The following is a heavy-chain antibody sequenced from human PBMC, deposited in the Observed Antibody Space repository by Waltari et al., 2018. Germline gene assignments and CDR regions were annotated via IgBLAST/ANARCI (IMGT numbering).Heavy chain of an antibody. CDR2: SSSSCRTI. J-gene: IGHJ5*02. Sequence: EVQLVESGGGLVQPGGSLRLSCAASGFTCSSYDINWVRQAPGKGLEWVSYSSSSCRTIYYADSVKGRFTISRDNAKNSLYLQMNSLRAEDTAVYYCAKLVAATPYDWFDPWGQGTLVTVSS. CDR1: GFTCSSYD. D-gene: IGHD2-15*01. V-gene: IGHV3-48*03. CDR3: AKLVAATPYDWFDP.